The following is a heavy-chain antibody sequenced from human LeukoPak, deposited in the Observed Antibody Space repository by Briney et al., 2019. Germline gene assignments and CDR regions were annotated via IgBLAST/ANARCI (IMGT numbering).Heavy chain of an antibody. CDR2: ISSSSSTI. D-gene: IGHD3-10*01. CDR1: GFTFSSYS. CDR3: ARDEGFGYYGSGSYET. V-gene: IGHV3-48*01. J-gene: IGHJ5*02. Sequence: PGGSLRLSCAASGFTFSSYSMNWVRQAPGKGLEWVSYISSSSSTIYYADSVKGRFTISRDNSKNTLYLQMNSLRAEDTAVYYCARDEGFGYYGSGSYETWGQGTLVTVSS.